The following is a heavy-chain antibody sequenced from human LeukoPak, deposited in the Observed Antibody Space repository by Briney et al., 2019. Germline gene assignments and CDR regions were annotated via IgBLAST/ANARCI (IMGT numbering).Heavy chain of an antibody. D-gene: IGHD3-10*01. CDR3: ARGLSSDSYEYYGSGSYEDY. CDR1: GYTFTVYY. V-gene: IGHV1-8*02. J-gene: IGHJ4*02. CDR2: ISAYNGNT. Sequence: AASVKVSCKASGYTFTVYYIHRMRQVPGQGLEWMGWISAYNGNTGYAQKFQGRVTMTRNTSISTAYMELSSLRSEDTAVYYCARGLSSDSYEYYGSGSYEDYWGQGTLVTVSS.